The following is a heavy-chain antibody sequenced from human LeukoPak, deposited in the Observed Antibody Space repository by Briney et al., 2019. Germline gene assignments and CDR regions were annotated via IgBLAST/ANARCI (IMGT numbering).Heavy chain of an antibody. CDR3: ARSGIPCAYDI. V-gene: IGHV3-7*04. CDR2: MNEDGSKK. J-gene: IGHJ3*02. D-gene: IGHD1-1*01. Sequence: GGSLRLSCAASGITFSSYWMTWVRQAPGKGLEWVANMNEDGSKKYYADSVRGRFPISRDNAKNSLYLQMNSLRAEDTAVYYCARSGIPCAYDIWGQGTPVTVSS. CDR1: GITFSSYW.